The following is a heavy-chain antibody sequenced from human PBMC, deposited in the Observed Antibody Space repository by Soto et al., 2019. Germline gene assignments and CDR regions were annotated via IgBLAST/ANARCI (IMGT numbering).Heavy chain of an antibody. CDR3: EREGWYFPDF. CDR2: ILPIFGPA. D-gene: IGHD2-15*01. J-gene: IGHJ6*02. CDR1: GGTFSSYA. V-gene: IGHV1-69*01. Sequence: QVQLVQAGAEVQKPGSSVKVSCKASGGTFSSYAISWVRQAPGQGLEWMGGILPIFGPANYAQKFQGRDTITADESTSTAYMERSSLRSEDTAVYYCEREGWYFPDFWGQGTTFTVSS.